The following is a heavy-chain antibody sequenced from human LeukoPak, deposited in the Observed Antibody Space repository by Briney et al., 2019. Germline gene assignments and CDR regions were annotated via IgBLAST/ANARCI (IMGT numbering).Heavy chain of an antibody. CDR1: GYTFTEHF. D-gene: IGHD1-7*01. Sequence: GASVKVSCKASGYTFTEHFIHWVRQAPGQGLQYMGWIHPASANTVCAQMFHGRVTLTRDTPATTTYMELSGLRSDDTAVYYCARDLRPANLWGQGTLVTVSS. V-gene: IGHV1-2*02. CDR2: IHPASANT. CDR3: ARDLRPANL. J-gene: IGHJ4*02.